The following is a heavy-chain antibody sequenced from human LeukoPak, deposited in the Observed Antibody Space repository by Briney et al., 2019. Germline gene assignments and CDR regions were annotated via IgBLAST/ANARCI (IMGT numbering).Heavy chain of an antibody. CDR1: GYTFTSYG. V-gene: IGHV1-18*01. Sequence: ASVKVSCKASGYTFTSYGISWVRQAPGQGLEWMGWISAYNGNTNYAQKLQGRVTMTTDTSTSTAYMELRSLRSDDTAVYYCAREGGDIVVVPAADNWFDPWGQGTLVTVSP. CDR2: ISAYNGNT. D-gene: IGHD2-2*01. CDR3: AREGGDIVVVPAADNWFDP. J-gene: IGHJ5*02.